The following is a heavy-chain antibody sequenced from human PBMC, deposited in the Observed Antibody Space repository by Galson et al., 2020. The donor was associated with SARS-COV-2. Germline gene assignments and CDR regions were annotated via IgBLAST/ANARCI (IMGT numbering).Heavy chain of an antibody. CDR2: ISYDGSNK. Sequence: GESLKISCAASGFTFSSYGMHWVRQAPGKGLEWVAVISYDGSNKYYADSVKGRFTISRDNSKNTLYLQMNSLRAEDTAVYYCASGWYLFWCPGQRYFDYWGQGTLVTVSS. J-gene: IGHJ4*02. D-gene: IGHD6-19*01. CDR1: GFTFSSYG. CDR3: ASGWYLFWCPGQRYFDY. V-gene: IGHV3-30*03.